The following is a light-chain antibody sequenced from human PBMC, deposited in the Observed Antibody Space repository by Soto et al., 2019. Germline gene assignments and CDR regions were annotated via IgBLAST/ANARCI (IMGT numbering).Light chain of an antibody. Sequence: QSALTQPASVSGSPGQSITISCTGTSSDVGGYNYVSWYQQNQGKAPKLLIYDVSNRPSGVSIRFSGSKSGNTASLTISGLQAEDEADYYCTSYTSSTTLYVFGTGTKLTVL. V-gene: IGLV2-14*01. CDR2: DVS. CDR3: TSYTSSTTLYV. J-gene: IGLJ1*01. CDR1: SSDVGGYNY.